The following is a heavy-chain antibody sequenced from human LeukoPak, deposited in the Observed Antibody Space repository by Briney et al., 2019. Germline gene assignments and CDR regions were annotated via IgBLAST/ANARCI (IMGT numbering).Heavy chain of an antibody. CDR1: GYSFTSYW. CDR2: IYPGDSDT. V-gene: IGHV5-51*01. CDR3: ARFRHTVTAGGNGMDV. Sequence: GESLKISCKGSGYSFTSYWIGWVRQMPGKGLEWMGIIYPGDSDTRYSPSFQGQVTISADKSISTAYLQWSSLKASDTATYYCARFRHTVTAGGNGMDVWGQGTTVTVSS. J-gene: IGHJ6*02. D-gene: IGHD4-17*01.